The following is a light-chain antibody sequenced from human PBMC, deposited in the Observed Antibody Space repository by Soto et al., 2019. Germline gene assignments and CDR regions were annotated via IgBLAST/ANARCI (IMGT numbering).Light chain of an antibody. CDR2: AAS. J-gene: IGKJ2*01. Sequence: DIQMTQSPSSLSASVGDRVTITCRASQSISFYLNWYQQKPGKAPKVLIYAASSLQSGVPSRFSGSGSGTEFSLTISSLQPEDFATYFCQQSYGTPYTFGQGTKLEIK. CDR1: QSISFY. V-gene: IGKV1-39*01. CDR3: QQSYGTPYT.